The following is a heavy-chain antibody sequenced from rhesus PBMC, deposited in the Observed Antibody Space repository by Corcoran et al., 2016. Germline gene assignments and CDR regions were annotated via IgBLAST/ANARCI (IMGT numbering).Heavy chain of an antibody. J-gene: IGHJ3*01. V-gene: IGHV4-80*01. D-gene: IGHD1-20*01. Sequence: QVQLQESGRGLVTPSETLSLTCIVCGSSINNYWGSWSRPYPGEGREGIGEINGNSWNPNYNPSLKSRVTMSRYTSKNQFSLKLSYVTAADTAVYYCAIALEQRGWDAFDFWGQGLRVTVSS. CDR2: INGNSWNP. CDR3: AIALEQRGWDAFDF. CDR1: GSSINNYW.